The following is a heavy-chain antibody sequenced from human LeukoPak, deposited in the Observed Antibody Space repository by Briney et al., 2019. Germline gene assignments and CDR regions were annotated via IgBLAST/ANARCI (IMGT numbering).Heavy chain of an antibody. J-gene: IGHJ4*02. D-gene: IGHD3-16*02. V-gene: IGHV1-8*02. CDR2: MNPNSGNT. CDR3: AISAFRRLGELSLPYYFDY. CDR1: GYTFTSYY. Sequence: ASVKVSCKASGYTFTSYYMHWVRQATGQGLEWMGWMNPNSGNTGYAQKFQGRVTMTRNTSISTAYMELSSLRSEDTAVYCCAISAFRRLGELSLPYYFDYWGQGTLVAVSS.